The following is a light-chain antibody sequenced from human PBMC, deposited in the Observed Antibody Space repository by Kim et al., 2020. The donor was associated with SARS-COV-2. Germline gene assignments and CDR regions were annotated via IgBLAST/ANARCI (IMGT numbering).Light chain of an antibody. CDR2: DVI. V-gene: IGLV2-11*01. CDR3: CSFRGSNTFK. CDR1: PSDIGGYNY. Sequence: GQACTTSCNGTPSDIGGYNYISWYQHYPGRAPKLMIYDVINRPSGVPDRFSGSKSGNTASLTIYGLQADDEADYYCCSFRGSNTFKFGGGTQLTVL. J-gene: IGLJ3*02.